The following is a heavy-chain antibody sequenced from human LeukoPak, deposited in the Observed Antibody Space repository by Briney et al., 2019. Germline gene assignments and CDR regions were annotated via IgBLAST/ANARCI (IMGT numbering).Heavy chain of an antibody. D-gene: IGHD1-1*01. CDR1: GGSISSYY. CDR3: ASSVYKNDAIDY. J-gene: IGHJ4*02. Sequence: SETLSLTCTASGGSISSYYWSWIRQPPGKGLEWIGYIYYSGSTNYNPSLKSRVTISVDTSKNQFSLKLSSVTAAHTAVYYCASSVYKNDAIDYWGQGTLVTVSS. CDR2: IYYSGST. V-gene: IGHV4-59*08.